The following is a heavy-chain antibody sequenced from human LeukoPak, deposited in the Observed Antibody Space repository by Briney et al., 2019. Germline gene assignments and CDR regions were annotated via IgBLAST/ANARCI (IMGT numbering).Heavy chain of an antibody. CDR3: ARKVVGATNRYFDL. V-gene: IGHV3-23*01. CDR2: ISGSGGST. D-gene: IGHD1-26*01. J-gene: IGHJ2*01. CDR1: GFTFSSYA. Sequence: GGSLRLSCAASGFTFSSYAMSWVRQAPGKGLEWVSAISGSGGSTYYADSVKGRFTISRDNSKNTLYLQMGSLRAEDMAVYYCARKVVGATNRYFDLWGRGTLVTVSS.